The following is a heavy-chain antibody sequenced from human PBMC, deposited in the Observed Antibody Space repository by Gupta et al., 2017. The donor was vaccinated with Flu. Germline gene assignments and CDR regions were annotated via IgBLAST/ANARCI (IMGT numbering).Heavy chain of an antibody. Sequence: QVHLVQSGAAVKKPGASMRVSCKASGYSFIDYYIHWVRQAPGQGLEWMGWINPNTGVTSFAQKFQDRVTMTRDTSITTAHLELSRLKSDDSAIYYCTRVPTIAVAGTGYFQHWGQGTLVTVSS. CDR1: GYSFIDYY. J-gene: IGHJ1*01. CDR3: TRVPTIAVAGTGYFQH. D-gene: IGHD6-19*01. V-gene: IGHV1-2*02. CDR2: INPNTGVT.